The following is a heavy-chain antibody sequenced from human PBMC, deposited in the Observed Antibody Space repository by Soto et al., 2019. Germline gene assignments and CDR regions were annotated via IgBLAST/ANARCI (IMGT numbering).Heavy chain of an antibody. CDR1: GGSISSSSYY. D-gene: IGHD3-3*01. CDR2: IYYSGST. Sequence: SETLSLTCTVSGGSISSSSYYWGWIRQPPGKGLEWIGSIYYSGSTYYNPSLKSRVTISVDTSKNQFSMKLSSVTAADTAVYYCARLNYDFWSGYYSKYYYGMDVGGKGSTVT. J-gene: IGHJ6*04. V-gene: IGHV4-39*01. CDR3: ARLNYDFWSGYYSKYYYGMDV.